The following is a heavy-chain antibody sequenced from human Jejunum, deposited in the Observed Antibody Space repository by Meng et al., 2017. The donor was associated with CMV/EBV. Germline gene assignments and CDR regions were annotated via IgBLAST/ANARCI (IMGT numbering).Heavy chain of an antibody. Sequence: VLLQERAPGLVKSSETLSLTYLVSAGPSSGYYWSWIRQPAGKGLEWIGRIYTSGSTHYNPSLKSRLTMSVDLAKNQISLKLSSVTAADTAVYYCARESGSYYWFDPWGQGTLVTVSS. D-gene: IGHD1-26*01. CDR2: IYTSGST. CDR1: AGPSSGYY. J-gene: IGHJ5*02. V-gene: IGHV4-4*07. CDR3: ARESGSYYWFDP.